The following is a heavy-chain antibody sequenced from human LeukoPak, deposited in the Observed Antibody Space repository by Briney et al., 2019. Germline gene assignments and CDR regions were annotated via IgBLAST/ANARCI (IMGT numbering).Heavy chain of an antibody. CDR3: ARDPFDI. CDR1: GFTFSSYA. CDR2: ISSNGGST. V-gene: IGHV3-64*01. J-gene: IGHJ3*02. Sequence: GGSLRLSCAASGFTFSSYAMHWVRQAPGKGLEYVSAISSNGGSTYYANSVKGRFTISRDNSKNTLYLQMGSLRAEDMAVYYCARDPFDIWGQGTMVTVSS.